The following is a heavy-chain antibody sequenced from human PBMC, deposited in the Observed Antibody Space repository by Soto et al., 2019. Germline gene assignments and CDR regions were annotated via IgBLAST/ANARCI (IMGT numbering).Heavy chain of an antibody. CDR2: ISYDGSNK. CDR3: AKVQSYPTYSSSWYYYYYGMDV. D-gene: IGHD6-13*01. J-gene: IGHJ6*02. V-gene: IGHV3-30*18. CDR1: GFTFSSYG. Sequence: GGSLRLSCAASGFTFSSYGMHWVRQAPGKGLEWVAVISYDGSNKYYADSVKGRFTISRDNSKNTLYLQMNSLRAEDSAVYYCAKVQSYPTYSSSWYYYYYGMDVWGQGTTVTVSS.